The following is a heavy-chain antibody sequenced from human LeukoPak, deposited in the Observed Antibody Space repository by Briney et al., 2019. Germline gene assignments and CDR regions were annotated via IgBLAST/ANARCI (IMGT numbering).Heavy chain of an antibody. D-gene: IGHD5-24*01. CDR2: IIPIFGTT. CDR1: GYTFTNYW. V-gene: IGHV1-69*06. Sequence: KISCKGSGYTFTNYWIGWVRQAPGQGLEWMGGIIPIFGTTNYARKFRGRVTLTADKSTRTAYMELSSLRSEDTAVYYCARDISVRDAAWWFNPWGQGTLVTVSS. J-gene: IGHJ5*02. CDR3: ARDISVRDAAWWFNP.